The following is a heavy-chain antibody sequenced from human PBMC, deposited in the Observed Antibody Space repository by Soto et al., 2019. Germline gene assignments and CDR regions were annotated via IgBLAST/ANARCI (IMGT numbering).Heavy chain of an antibody. D-gene: IGHD3-22*01. J-gene: IGHJ4*02. CDR2: ISGSGGST. CDR3: AKNPGYYYDSTGYHFDY. Sequence: GGSLRLSCAASGFTFSSYAMSWVRQAPGKGLEWVSAISGSGGSTYYADSVKGRFTISRDTSKNTLYLQMDSLGAEDTAIYYCAKNPGYYYDSTGYHFDYWGQGTLVTVSS. CDR1: GFTFSSYA. V-gene: IGHV3-23*01.